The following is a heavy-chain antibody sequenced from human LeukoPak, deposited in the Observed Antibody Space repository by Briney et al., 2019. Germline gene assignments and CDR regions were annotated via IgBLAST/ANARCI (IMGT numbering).Heavy chain of an antibody. J-gene: IGHJ4*02. D-gene: IGHD3-22*01. Sequence: GGSLRLSCAASGFNFSNYDMTWVRQAPGKGLEWVSSISASGYSTYYADSVKGRFTISRDNSKNTLYLQMNSLRAEDTAVYYCAKAPGYYDSSGFEVYYFDYWGQGTLVTVSS. CDR3: AKAPGYYDSSGFEVYYFDY. V-gene: IGHV3-23*01. CDR1: GFNFSNYD. CDR2: ISASGYST.